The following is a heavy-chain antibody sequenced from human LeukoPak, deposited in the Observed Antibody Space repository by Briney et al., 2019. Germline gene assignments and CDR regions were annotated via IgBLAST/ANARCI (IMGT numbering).Heavy chain of an antibody. Sequence: GGSLRLSCAASGFTFSDYYMSWFRQAPGKGLEWVSYISSSGSTIYYADSVKGRFTISRDNSKNTLYLQMNSLRAEDTAVYYCASSVAVAGDEYNYWGQGTLVTVSS. J-gene: IGHJ4*02. D-gene: IGHD6-19*01. V-gene: IGHV3-11*04. CDR2: ISSSGSTI. CDR3: ASSVAVAGDEYNY. CDR1: GFTFSDYY.